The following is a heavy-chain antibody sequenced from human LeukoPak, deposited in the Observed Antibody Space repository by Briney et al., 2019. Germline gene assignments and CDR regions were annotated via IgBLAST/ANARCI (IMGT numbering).Heavy chain of an antibody. V-gene: IGHV3-33*01. CDR2: IWYDGSNK. Sequence: PGGSLRLSCAASGFTFSSYGMHWVRQAPGKGLEWVAVIWYDGSNKYYADSVKGRFTISRDNSKNTLYLQMNSLRAEDTAVYYCARDRYSGSYYGEGTDYWGQGTLVTVSS. D-gene: IGHD1-26*01. J-gene: IGHJ4*02. CDR1: GFTFSSYG. CDR3: ARDRYSGSYYGEGTDY.